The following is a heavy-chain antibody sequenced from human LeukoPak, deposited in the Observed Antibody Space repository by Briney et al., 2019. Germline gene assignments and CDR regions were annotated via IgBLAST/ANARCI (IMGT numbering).Heavy chain of an antibody. CDR3: AKTLDNSGYWGGPLDY. CDR1: GFAFGTYA. V-gene: IGHV3-23*01. CDR2: ISGSGGST. J-gene: IGHJ4*02. Sequence: GGSLRLSCATSGFAFGTYAMSWVRQAPGKGLEWFSAISGSGGSTYYADSVKGRFTISRDNSENTLYLHMNSLRAEDTAVYYCAKTLDNSGYWGGPLDYWGQGTLVAVSS. D-gene: IGHD3-22*01.